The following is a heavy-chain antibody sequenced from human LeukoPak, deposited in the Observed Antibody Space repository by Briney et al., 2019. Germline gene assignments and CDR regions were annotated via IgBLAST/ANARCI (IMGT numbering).Heavy chain of an antibody. D-gene: IGHD3-3*01. V-gene: IGHV4-39*07. CDR3: ARGSRFGVVGRDAFDI. Sequence: SETLSLTCTVSGDSISTSNSYWGWIRQPPGKGLEWIGSIYYSGNTYYNPSLKSRVTISVDTSKNQFSLKLSSVTAADTAVYYCARGSRFGVVGRDAFDIWGQGTVVTVSS. CDR2: IYYSGNT. CDR1: GDSISTSNSY. J-gene: IGHJ3*02.